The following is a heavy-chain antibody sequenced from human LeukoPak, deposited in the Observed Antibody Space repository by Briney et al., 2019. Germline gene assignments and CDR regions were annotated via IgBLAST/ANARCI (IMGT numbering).Heavy chain of an antibody. V-gene: IGHV4-61*02. Sequence: SETLSLTCTVSGGSISSGSYYWSWIRQPAGKGLEWIGRIYTSGSTNYNPSLKSRVTISVDTSKNQFSLKLSSVTAADTAVYYCAREVVVITDDAFDIWGQGTMVTVSS. D-gene: IGHD3-22*01. CDR3: AREVVVITDDAFDI. CDR1: GGSISSGSYY. J-gene: IGHJ3*02. CDR2: IYTSGST.